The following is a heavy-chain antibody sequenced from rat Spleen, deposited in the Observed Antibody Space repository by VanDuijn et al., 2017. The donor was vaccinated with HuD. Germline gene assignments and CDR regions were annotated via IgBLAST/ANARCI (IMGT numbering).Heavy chain of an antibody. CDR1: GFSLTSYS. V-gene: IGHV2-63*01. CDR3: ARAGEFGVDRDWLTH. CDR2: VWYDGDT. J-gene: IGHJ3*01. Sequence: QVQLKESGPGLVQPSETLSLTCTVSGFSLTSYSVSWVRQPSGKGPEWMGKVWYDGDTAYNSTLKSRRSISRDTSKNQVFLKLNRLQIDDTGIYYCARAGEFGVDRDWLTHWGQGTLVTVSS. D-gene: IGHD4-3*01.